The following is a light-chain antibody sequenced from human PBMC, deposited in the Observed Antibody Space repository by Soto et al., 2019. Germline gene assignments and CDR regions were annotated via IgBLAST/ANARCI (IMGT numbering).Light chain of an antibody. CDR1: QSISSY. V-gene: IGKV1-39*01. J-gene: IGKJ4*01. CDR3: QQSYSTPQT. Sequence: DIQMTQSPSSLSASVGDRVTITCRASQSISSYLNWYQQKPGNAPKLLIYAASSLQSGVPSRFSGSGSGTDFTLTISSLQPEDFATYYCQQSYSTPQTFGGGTKVDIK. CDR2: AAS.